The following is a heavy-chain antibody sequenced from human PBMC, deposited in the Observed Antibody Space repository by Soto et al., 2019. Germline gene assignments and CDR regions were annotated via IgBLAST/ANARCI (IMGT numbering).Heavy chain of an antibody. CDR3: ARCYCSVGSCFTCWHFDL. V-gene: IGHV1-18*01. J-gene: IGHJ2*01. CDR1: GYSFDTFG. Sequence: QVQVVQSGAEVKKPGASVKVACKAPGYSFDTFGMSWVRQAPGQGLEWMGWISIEKGDTNSAQKSQDRVTMSTDTSTSTAYMELSSLTSDDTAVYYCARCYCSVGSCFTCWHFDLWGGGTLVTVSS. CDR2: ISIEKGDT. D-gene: IGHD2-15*01.